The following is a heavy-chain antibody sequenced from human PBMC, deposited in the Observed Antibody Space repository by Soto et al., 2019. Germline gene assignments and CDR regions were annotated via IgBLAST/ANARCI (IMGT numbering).Heavy chain of an antibody. D-gene: IGHD5-18*01. CDR1: GFTVSNAW. CDR3: TRYSYGASEY. CDR2: IKSKTDGGTT. Sequence: EVQLVESGGGLVKPGGSLRLSCAASGFTVSNAWMSWVRQAPGKGLEWVGRIKSKTDGGTTEYDAPVKGRFTISRDDSKNTLYLQMNSLKTEDTAAYYCTRYSYGASEYWGQGTLVTVSS. J-gene: IGHJ4*02. V-gene: IGHV3-15*01.